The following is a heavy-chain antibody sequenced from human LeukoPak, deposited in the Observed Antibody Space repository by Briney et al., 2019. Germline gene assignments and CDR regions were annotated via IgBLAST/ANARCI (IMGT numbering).Heavy chain of an antibody. CDR3: PRAAYDILTGYYTFDY. V-gene: IGHV3-48*03. CDR2: ISSSGSTI. Sequence: VGSLRLSCAASGFTFSSYEMNWVRQAPGKGLEWVSYISSSGSTIYYADSVKGRFTISRDNAKNSLYLQMNSLRAEDTAVYYCPRAAYDILTGYYTFDYWGQGTLVTVSS. J-gene: IGHJ4*02. CDR1: GFTFSSYE. D-gene: IGHD3-9*01.